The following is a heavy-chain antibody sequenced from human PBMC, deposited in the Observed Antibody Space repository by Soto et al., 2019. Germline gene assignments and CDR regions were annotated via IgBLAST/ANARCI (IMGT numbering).Heavy chain of an antibody. D-gene: IGHD3-3*01. CDR2: ISSSSSYI. J-gene: IGHJ4*02. CDR1: GFTFSSYS. V-gene: IGHV3-21*01. Sequence: GGSLRLSCAASGFTFSSYSMNWVRQAPGKGLEWVSSISSSSSYIYYADSVKGRFTISRDNAKNSLYLQMNSLRAEDTAVYYCARDAYYDFSPGDHWGQGTLVTVSS. CDR3: ARDAYYDFSPGDH.